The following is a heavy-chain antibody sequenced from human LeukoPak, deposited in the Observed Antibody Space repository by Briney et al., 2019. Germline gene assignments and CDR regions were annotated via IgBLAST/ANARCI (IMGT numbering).Heavy chain of an antibody. CDR3: ARDRFRVAVCTGVLCSKYFDY. Sequence: ASVKVSCKASGYTFTSYYMHWVRQAPGQGLEWMGIINPSGDRTNYAQKFQGRVTMTRDTSTSTVYMELSSLRSEDTAVYYCARDRFRVAVCTGVLCSKYFDYWGQGTLVTVSS. D-gene: IGHD2-8*02. J-gene: IGHJ4*02. CDR2: INPSGDRT. CDR1: GYTFTSYY. V-gene: IGHV1-46*01.